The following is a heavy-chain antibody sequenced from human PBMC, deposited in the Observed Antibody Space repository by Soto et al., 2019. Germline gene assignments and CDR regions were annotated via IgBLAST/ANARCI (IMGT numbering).Heavy chain of an antibody. CDR3: AREKGARGYYGMDV. V-gene: IGHV3-11*01. Sequence: GGSLRLSCAASGFTFSDYFMSWVRQAPGKGLEWVSYISSSGSSIYYADSVKGRFTISRDNAKNSLYLLMNSLTGEDAAVYYCAREKGARGYYGMDVWGQGTTVTVSS. CDR2: ISSSGSSI. J-gene: IGHJ6*02. D-gene: IGHD1-26*01. CDR1: GFTFSDYF.